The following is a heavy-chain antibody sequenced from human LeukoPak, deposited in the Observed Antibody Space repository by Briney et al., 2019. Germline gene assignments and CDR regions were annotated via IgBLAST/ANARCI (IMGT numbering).Heavy chain of an antibody. J-gene: IGHJ4*02. V-gene: IGHV3-30*02. CDR2: IRYDGSNK. CDR3: AKDWYHYGSGSPDY. Sequence: GGSLRLSCAASEFTFSSYGMHWVRQAPGKGLEWVAFIRYDGSNKYYADSVKGRFTISRDNSKNTLYLQMNSLRAEDTAVYYCAKDWYHYGSGSPDYWGQGTLVTVSS. CDR1: EFTFSSYG. D-gene: IGHD3-10*01.